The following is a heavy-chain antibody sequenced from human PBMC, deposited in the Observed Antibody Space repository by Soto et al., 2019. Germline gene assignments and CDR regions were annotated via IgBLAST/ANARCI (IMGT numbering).Heavy chain of an antibody. J-gene: IGHJ6*02. CDR3: GREGNYFGSGSYYNPYYYGMDV. CDR1: GFTFSSYG. V-gene: IGHV3-33*01. CDR2: IWYDGSNK. D-gene: IGHD3-10*01. Sequence: QVQLVESGGGVVQPGRSLRLSCAASGFTFSSYGMHWVRQAPGKGLEWVAVIWYDGSNKYYADSVKGRFTISRDNSKNTVYLQMNSLGAEDTGVYYWGREGNYFGSGSYYNPYYYGMDVWGQGTTVTVSS.